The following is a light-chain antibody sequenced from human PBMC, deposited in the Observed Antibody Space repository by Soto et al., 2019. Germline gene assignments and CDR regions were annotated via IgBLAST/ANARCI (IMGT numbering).Light chain of an antibody. CDR1: SGHSTYA. V-gene: IGLV4-69*01. CDR3: RTCGIGTHVV. J-gene: IGLJ2*01. CDR2: VNSDGSH. Sequence: QLVLTQSPSASASLGTSVKITCTLSSGHSTYAIAWHQKQPETGPRYLMKVNSDGSHRKGDGIPDRFSGSSSVAERYLTISGLQSEDEADYSCRTCGIGTHVVFGVGTKLTVL.